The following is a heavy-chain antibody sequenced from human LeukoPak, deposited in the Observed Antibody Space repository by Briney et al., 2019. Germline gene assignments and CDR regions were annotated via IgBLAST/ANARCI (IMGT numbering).Heavy chain of an antibody. D-gene: IGHD4-23*01. CDR3: ARDPGGNPSYFDY. Sequence: GGSLRLSCAASAFAFSSYAMSWVRQAPGKGLEWVSGINWNGGSTGYADSVKGRFTISRDNAKNSLYLQMNSLRAEDTALYYCARDPGGNPSYFDYWGQGTLVTVSS. CDR1: AFAFSSYA. J-gene: IGHJ4*02. V-gene: IGHV3-20*04. CDR2: INWNGGST.